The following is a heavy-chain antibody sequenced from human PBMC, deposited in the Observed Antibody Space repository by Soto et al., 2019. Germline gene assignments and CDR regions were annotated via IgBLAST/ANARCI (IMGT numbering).Heavy chain of an antibody. D-gene: IGHD6-19*01. V-gene: IGHV1-46*01. J-gene: IGHJ6*03. CDR3: ERDLRVAGPYYYYYMDV. Sequence: GASVKVSCKASGYTFTSYYMHWVRQAPGQGLEWMGIINPSGGSTSYAQKFQGRVTITRDTSASTAYMELSSLRSEDTAVYYCERDLRVAGPYYYYYMDVWGKGTTVTVSS. CDR2: INPSGGST. CDR1: GYTFTSYY.